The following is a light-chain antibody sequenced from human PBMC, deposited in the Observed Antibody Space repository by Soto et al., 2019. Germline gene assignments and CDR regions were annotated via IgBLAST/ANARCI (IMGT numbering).Light chain of an antibody. CDR1: QSVSSY. J-gene: IGKJ4*01. CDR3: QQRSNWPRLT. Sequence: EIVLTQSPATLSLSPGERATLSCRASQSVSSYLAWYQQKPGQAPRLLIYDASNGATGIPARFSGSGSGTDFTLTISSLEPEDFVVYYCQQRSNWPRLTFGGGTKVDIK. CDR2: DAS. V-gene: IGKV3-11*01.